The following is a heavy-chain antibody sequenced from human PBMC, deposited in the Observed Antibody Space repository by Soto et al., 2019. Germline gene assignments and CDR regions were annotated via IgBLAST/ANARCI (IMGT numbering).Heavy chain of an antibody. CDR1: GFTFSSYA. Sequence: XGSLRLACAASGFTFSSYAMHGVRQAPGKGLEWVAVISYDGSNKYYADSVKGRFTISRDNSKNTLYLQMNSLRAEDTAVYYCARDITIFGVVIFLHSSPDYGMDVWGQGTTVTVSS. D-gene: IGHD3-3*01. CDR3: ARDITIFGVVIFLHSSPDYGMDV. CDR2: ISYDGSNK. V-gene: IGHV3-30-3*01. J-gene: IGHJ6*02.